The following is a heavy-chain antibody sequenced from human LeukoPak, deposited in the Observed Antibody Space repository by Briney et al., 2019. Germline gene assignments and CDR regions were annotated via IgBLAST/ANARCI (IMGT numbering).Heavy chain of an antibody. D-gene: IGHD5-24*01. J-gene: IGHJ4*02. CDR3: ARNRDGYNRPSLHFDY. V-gene: IGHV5-51*01. CDR2: IYPGDSDT. CDR1: GYSFTSYW. Sequence: GKSLQSSCKGSGYSFTSYWIGWGRRMPGKGVEWMGIIYPGDSDTRYSPSFQGQVTISADKSISTAYLQWSSLKASDTAMYYCARNRDGYNRPSLHFDYWGQGTLVTVSS.